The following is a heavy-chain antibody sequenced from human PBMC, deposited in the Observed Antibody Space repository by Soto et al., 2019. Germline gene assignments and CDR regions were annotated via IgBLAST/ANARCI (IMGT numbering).Heavy chain of an antibody. J-gene: IGHJ6*02. CDR1: GDSVSSNSAA. V-gene: IGHV6-1*01. D-gene: IGHD3-10*01. Sequence: PSPTISLTCAISGDSVSSNSAAWNWIRQSPSRGLEWLGRTYYRSKWYNDYAVSVKSRITINPDTSKNQCSLQLNSVTPEDTAVYYCARGFMVYSLGDYYYGMDVCGRGTTVTVSS. CDR3: ARGFMVYSLGDYYYGMDV. CDR2: TYYRSKWYN.